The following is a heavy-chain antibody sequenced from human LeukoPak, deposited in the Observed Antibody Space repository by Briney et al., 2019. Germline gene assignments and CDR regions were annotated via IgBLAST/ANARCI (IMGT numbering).Heavy chain of an antibody. CDR1: GGSISINNW. Sequence: SGTLSLTCAVSGGSISINNWWSWVRQPPGKGLEWIGEIYHSGSTNYNPSLKSRVTISVDKSKNQFSLKLNSVTAADTAVYYCAREAVTTGSRYYSYYYMDVWGKGTTVTVSS. V-gene: IGHV4-4*02. J-gene: IGHJ6*03. CDR2: IYHSGST. CDR3: AREAVTTGSRYYSYYYMDV. D-gene: IGHD4-11*01.